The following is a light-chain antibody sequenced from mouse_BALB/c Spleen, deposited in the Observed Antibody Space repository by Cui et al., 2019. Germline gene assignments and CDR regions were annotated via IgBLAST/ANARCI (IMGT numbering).Light chain of an antibody. V-gene: IGKV1-135*01. CDR3: WQGTYFPHT. CDR1: QSLLDSDRKTF. J-gene: IGKJ2*01. CDR2: LVS. Sequence: DVVWPQTPLTLSVTIGQSASISCKSSQSLLDSDRKTFLNWLLQGQGQSPKRLIYLVSKLDSGVPDRFTGSGSGTDFTLKISRVEAEDLGVYYCWQGTYFPHTFGEGTKLEIK.